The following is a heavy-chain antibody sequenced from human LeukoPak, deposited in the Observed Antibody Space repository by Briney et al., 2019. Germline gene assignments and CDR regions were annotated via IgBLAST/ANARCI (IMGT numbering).Heavy chain of an antibody. CDR2: ISGSGDST. Sequence: GGSLRLSCAASGFTFSNYAMRWVRQAPGKGLEWVSGISGSGDSTYYADSVKGRFTISRDNSKNTLYLQMNSLRAEDTAVYYCARRSGIAVAGAFDYWGQGTLVTVS. J-gene: IGHJ4*02. CDR1: GFTFSNYA. D-gene: IGHD6-19*01. CDR3: ARRSGIAVAGAFDY. V-gene: IGHV3-23*01.